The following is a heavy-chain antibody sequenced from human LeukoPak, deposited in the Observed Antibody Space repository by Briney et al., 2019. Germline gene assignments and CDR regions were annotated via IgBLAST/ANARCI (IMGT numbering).Heavy chain of an antibody. CDR1: GFTFSSYW. J-gene: IGHJ4*02. V-gene: IGHV3-7*01. CDR3: TRGPGYDYVWGSFRADY. D-gene: IGHD3-16*02. Sequence: GGSLRLSCAASGFTFSSYWMSWVRQAPGKGLEWVANIKQDGSEKYYVDSVKGRFTISRDNSKNTLYLQMGSLRAEDMAVYYCTRGPGYDYVWGSFRADYWGQGTLVTVSS. CDR2: IKQDGSEK.